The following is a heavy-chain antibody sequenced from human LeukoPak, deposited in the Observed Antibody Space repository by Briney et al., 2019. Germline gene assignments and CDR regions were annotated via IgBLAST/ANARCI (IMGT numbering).Heavy chain of an antibody. CDR1: GFPFRSYG. Sequence: GSLPLSCAAPGFPFRSYGMHGVRQAPGKGLEGVAFIRYDGSNKYYADSVQGQFTISRDNSKNTLYLQMNRLRAEDTAVYYCAKGSGSYYSLDYWGEGTLVTVSS. D-gene: IGHD1-26*01. V-gene: IGHV3-30*02. J-gene: IGHJ4*02. CDR3: AKGSGSYYSLDY. CDR2: IRYDGSNK.